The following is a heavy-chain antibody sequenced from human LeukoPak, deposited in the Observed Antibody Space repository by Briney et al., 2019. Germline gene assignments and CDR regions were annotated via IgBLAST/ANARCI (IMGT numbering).Heavy chain of an antibody. D-gene: IGHD3-10*01. V-gene: IGHV3-9*01. CDR1: GFTFSSYG. CDR3: AKARRGSYYYGMDV. CDR2: INWNGGAI. J-gene: IGHJ6*02. Sequence: GGSLRLSCAASGFTFSSYGMHWVRQAPGKGLEWVSGINWNGGAIDYADSVKGRFTISRDNAKNSLYLQMNSLRPEDTALYYCAKARRGSYYYGMDVWGQGTTVTVFS.